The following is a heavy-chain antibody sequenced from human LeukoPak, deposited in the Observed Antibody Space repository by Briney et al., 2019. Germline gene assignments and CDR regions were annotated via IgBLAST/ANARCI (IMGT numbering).Heavy chain of an antibody. V-gene: IGHV1-8*03. Sequence: ASVKVSCKASGYTFTSYDINWVRQATGQGLEWMGWMNPNSGNTGYAQKFQGRVTITRNTSISTAYMELSSLRSEDTAVYYCARGTGIYYYMDVWGKGTTVTVSS. D-gene: IGHD1-14*01. CDR1: GYTFTSYD. CDR3: ARGTGIYYYMDV. J-gene: IGHJ6*03. CDR2: MNPNSGNT.